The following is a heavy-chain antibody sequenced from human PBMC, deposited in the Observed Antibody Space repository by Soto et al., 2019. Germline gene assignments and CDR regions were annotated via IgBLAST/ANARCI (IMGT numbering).Heavy chain of an antibody. J-gene: IGHJ6*02. D-gene: IGHD3-3*01. V-gene: IGHV4-31*03. Sequence: PSETLSLTCTVSGGSISSGGYYWSWIRQHPGKGLEWIGYIYYSGSTYYNPSLKSRVTISVDTSKNQFSLKLSSVTAADTAVYYCAGYYDFWSGYYDGMDVWGQGTTVTVSS. CDR1: GGSISSGGYY. CDR3: AGYYDFWSGYYDGMDV. CDR2: IYYSGST.